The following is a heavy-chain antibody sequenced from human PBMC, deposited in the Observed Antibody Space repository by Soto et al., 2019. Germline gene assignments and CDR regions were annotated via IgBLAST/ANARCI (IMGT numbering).Heavy chain of an antibody. CDR1: GYTFSNYD. D-gene: IGHD5-12*01. CDR2: LNPNTDKT. V-gene: IGHV1-8*01. CDR3: ARGIKGLPPSAFNI. Sequence: ASVKVSCKASGYTFSNYDINWVRQATGQGLEWMGWLNPNTDKTGSAQKFQGRVTMTRNTSISTAYLELSGLRSDDTAVYYCARGIKGLPPSAFNIWGQGTRVTVSS. J-gene: IGHJ3*02.